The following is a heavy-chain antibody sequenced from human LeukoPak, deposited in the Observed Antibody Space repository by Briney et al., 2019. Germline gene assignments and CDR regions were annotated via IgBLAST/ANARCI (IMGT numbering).Heavy chain of an antibody. J-gene: IGHJ4*02. CDR1: GFTFSDYH. V-gene: IGHV3-11*01. Sequence: GGSLRLSCAASGFTFSDYHISWIRQAPGKGLEWVSYISSSGSTIYYADSVKGRFTISRDNAKNSLYLQMNSLRAEDTAVYYCARSIYGDSFDYWGQGTLVTVSS. D-gene: IGHD2-21*02. CDR2: ISSSGSTI. CDR3: ARSIYGDSFDY.